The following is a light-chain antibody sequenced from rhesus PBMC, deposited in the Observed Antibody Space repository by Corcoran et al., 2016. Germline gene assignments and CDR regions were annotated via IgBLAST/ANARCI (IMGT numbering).Light chain of an antibody. CDR1: ENVNNY. Sequence: DIQMTQSPSSLSASVGDRVTITCRASENVNNYLNWYQQKPGKAPKLLINKASTLQSGVPSRFSGSGSWTDYTFTICSLQPEDVATYYCQHGYGTPFTFGPGTKLDIK. J-gene: IGKJ3*01. V-gene: IGKV1-74*01. CDR3: QHGYGTPFT. CDR2: KAS.